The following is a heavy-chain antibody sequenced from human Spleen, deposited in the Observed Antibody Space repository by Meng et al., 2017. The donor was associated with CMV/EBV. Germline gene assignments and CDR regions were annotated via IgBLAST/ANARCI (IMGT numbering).Heavy chain of an antibody. V-gene: IGHV4-59*01. D-gene: IGHD6-6*01. J-gene: IGHJ6*02. CDR3: ARYHISSSDYYYYGMDV. Sequence: SETLSLTCTVSGDSISTYFWSWIRQTPGKGLEWIGCVYHTGSTKYNPSLKSRVTISVDTSKNQFSLKLSSVTAADTAVYYCARYHISSSDYYYYGMDVWGQGTTVTVSS. CDR2: VYHTGST. CDR1: GDSISTYF.